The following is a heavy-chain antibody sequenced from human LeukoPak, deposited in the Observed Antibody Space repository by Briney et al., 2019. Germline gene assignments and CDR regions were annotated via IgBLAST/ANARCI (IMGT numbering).Heavy chain of an antibody. CDR3: ARVSHYYGMDV. V-gene: IGHV4-30-2*01. CDR2: IYHSGST. J-gene: IGHJ6*02. CDR1: GGSISSGGYS. Sequence: SQTLSLTCAVSGGSISSGGYSWSWIRQPPGKGLEWIGYIYHSGSTYYNPSHKSRVTISVDRSKNQFSLKLSSVTAADTAVYYCARVSHYYGMDVWGQGTTVTVSS.